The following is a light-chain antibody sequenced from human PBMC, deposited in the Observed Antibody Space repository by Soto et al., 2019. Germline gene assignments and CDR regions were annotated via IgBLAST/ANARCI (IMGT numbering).Light chain of an antibody. CDR3: CSYTSSSTPVV. Sequence: SVLTQPASVSGSPGQSITISCTGTSSAVGGYNYVSWYQQHPGKAPKLMIYEVNDRPSGVSNRFSGSKSGNTASLTISGLQAEDEADYYCCSYTSSSTPVVFGGGTKLTVL. V-gene: IGLV2-14*01. CDR1: SSAVGGYNY. J-gene: IGLJ2*01. CDR2: EVN.